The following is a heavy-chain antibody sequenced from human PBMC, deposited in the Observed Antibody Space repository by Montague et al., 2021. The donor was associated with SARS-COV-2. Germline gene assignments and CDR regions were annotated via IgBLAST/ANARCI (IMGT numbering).Heavy chain of an antibody. V-gene: IGHV4-39*07. J-gene: IGHJ4*02. Sequence: SETLSLTCTVSGGSISSSSYYWGWIRQPPGKGLEWIGCIYYSGSTHYNPSLKSRVTISVDTSKNQFSLKLSSVTAADTAVYYCAREGGGLSRGSYYFDYWGQGTLVTVSS. CDR1: GGSISSSSYY. CDR2: IYYSGST. CDR3: AREGGGLSRGSYYFDY. D-gene: IGHD3-10*01.